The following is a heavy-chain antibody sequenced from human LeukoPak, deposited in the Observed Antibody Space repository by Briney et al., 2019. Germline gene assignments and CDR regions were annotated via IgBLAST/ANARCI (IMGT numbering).Heavy chain of an antibody. CDR3: ADLRPLSTVVTSY. D-gene: IGHD4-23*01. Sequence: SETLSLTCTVSGGSISSSSYHWGWIRQPPGKGLEWIGSIYYSGSTYYNPSLKSRVTISVDTFKNQFSLKLSSVTAADTAVYYCADLRPLSTVVTSYWGQGTLVTVSS. CDR1: GGSISSSSYH. V-gene: IGHV4-39*01. CDR2: IYYSGST. J-gene: IGHJ4*02.